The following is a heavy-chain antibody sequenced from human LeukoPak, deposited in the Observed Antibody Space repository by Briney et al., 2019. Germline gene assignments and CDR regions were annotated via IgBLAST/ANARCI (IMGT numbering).Heavy chain of an antibody. CDR2: INHSGST. J-gene: IGHJ4*02. Sequence: SETLSLTCTVSGGSISSYYWSWIRQPPGKGLEWIGEINHSGSTNYNPSLKSRVTISVDTSKNQFSLKLSSVTAADTAVYYCARDSPSDYGDYDGPPDYWGQGTLVTVSS. CDR3: ARDSPSDYGDYDGPPDY. D-gene: IGHD4-17*01. CDR1: GGSISSYY. V-gene: IGHV4-34*01.